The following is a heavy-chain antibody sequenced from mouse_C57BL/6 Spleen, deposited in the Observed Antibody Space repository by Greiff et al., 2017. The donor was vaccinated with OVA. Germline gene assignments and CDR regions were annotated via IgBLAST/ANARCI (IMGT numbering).Heavy chain of an antibody. J-gene: IGHJ4*01. CDR3: ARRYPYYAMDY. CDR2: IRPNSGST. Sequence: VQLQQPGAELVKPGASVKLSCKASGYTFTSYWMHWVKQRPGQGLEWIGMIRPNSGSTNYNEKFKSKATLTVDKSSSTAYMQLSSLTSEDSAVYYCARRYPYYAMDYWGQGTSVTVSS. CDR1: GYTFTSYW. V-gene: IGHV1-64*01.